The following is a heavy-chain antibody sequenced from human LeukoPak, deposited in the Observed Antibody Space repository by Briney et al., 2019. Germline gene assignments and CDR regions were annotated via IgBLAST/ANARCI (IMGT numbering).Heavy chain of an antibody. CDR2: INPNSGGT. CDR3: ARVAPLRPGNDYYYYYMDV. Sequence: GASVKVSCKASGYTFTGYYMHWVRQAPGQGLEWMGWINPNSGGTNYAQKFQGRVTMTRDTSISTAYMELSRLRSDDTAVYYCARVAPLRPGNDYYYYYMDVWGKGTTVTVSS. CDR1: GYTFTGYY. J-gene: IGHJ6*03. V-gene: IGHV1-2*02. D-gene: IGHD5/OR15-5a*01.